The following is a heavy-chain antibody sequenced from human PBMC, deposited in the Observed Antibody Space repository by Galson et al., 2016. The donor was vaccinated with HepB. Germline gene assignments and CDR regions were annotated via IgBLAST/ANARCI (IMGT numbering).Heavy chain of an antibody. D-gene: IGHD3-10*01. V-gene: IGHV4-61*01. CDR3: VRGIWFGER. J-gene: IGHJ4*02. CDR2: VYHSGTT. Sequence: TVSGDSVRSGNYYWSWIRQPPGKGLEWIGNVYHSGTTSYNPSLESPLTMTRNTSINTAYMELSILRSEDTAVYYCVRGIWFGERWGQGTLVTVSS. CDR1: GDSVRSGNYY.